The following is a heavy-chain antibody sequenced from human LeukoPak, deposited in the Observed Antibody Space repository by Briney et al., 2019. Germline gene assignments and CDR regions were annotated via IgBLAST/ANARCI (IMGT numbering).Heavy chain of an antibody. V-gene: IGHV3-43D*03. J-gene: IGHJ4*02. D-gene: IGHD3/OR15-3a*01. Sequence: GGSLRLSCAASGFTFDDYAMHWVRQAPGKGLEWVSLISWDGGSTYYADSVKGRFTISRDNSKNSLYLQMNSLRAEDTAVYYCAGRDFWTEGFDYWGQGTLVTVSS. CDR3: AGRDFWTEGFDY. CDR1: GFTFDDYA. CDR2: ISWDGGST.